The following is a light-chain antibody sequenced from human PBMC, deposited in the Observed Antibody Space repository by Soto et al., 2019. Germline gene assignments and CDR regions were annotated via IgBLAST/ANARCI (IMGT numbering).Light chain of an antibody. Sequence: DVQITNSPPTLSCSVGDRFTLPFRARQISRNWLAWYQQKPGEAPKLLIYDASALARGVPSRFSGSGSGTKFTLTIASLQPDDFATYYCQQYETFSGTFGPGTKVDI. CDR3: QQYETFSGT. CDR1: QISRNW. J-gene: IGKJ1*01. V-gene: IGKV1-5*01. CDR2: DAS.